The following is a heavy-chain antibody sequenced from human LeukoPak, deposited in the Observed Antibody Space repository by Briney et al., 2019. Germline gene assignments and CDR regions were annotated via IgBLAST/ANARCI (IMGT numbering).Heavy chain of an antibody. V-gene: IGHV3-30*04. Sequence: GGSLRLSCAASGFTFSSYAMHWVRQAPGKGLEWVAVISYDGSNKYYADSVKGRFTISRDNSKNTLYLQMNSLRAEDTAVYYCAKARPVPRGYAHGMDVWGQGTTVTVSS. CDR3: AKARPVPRGYAHGMDV. CDR2: ISYDGSNK. CDR1: GFTFSSYA. J-gene: IGHJ6*02. D-gene: IGHD3-16*01.